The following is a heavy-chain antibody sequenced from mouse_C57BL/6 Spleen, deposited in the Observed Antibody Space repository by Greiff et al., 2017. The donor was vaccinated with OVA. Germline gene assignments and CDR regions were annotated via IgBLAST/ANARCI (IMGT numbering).Heavy chain of an antibody. D-gene: IGHD1-1*01. CDR2: IYPGSGNT. J-gene: IGHJ4*01. CDR3: ANQGFITTVVDAMDC. CDR1: GYSFTSYY. V-gene: IGHV1-66*01. Sequence: QVQLQQSGPELVKPGASVKISCKASGYSFTSYYIHWVKQRPGQGLEWIGWIYPGSGNTKYNEKFKGKATLTADTSSSTAYMQLSSLTSEDSAVYYCANQGFITTVVDAMDCWGQGTSVTVSS.